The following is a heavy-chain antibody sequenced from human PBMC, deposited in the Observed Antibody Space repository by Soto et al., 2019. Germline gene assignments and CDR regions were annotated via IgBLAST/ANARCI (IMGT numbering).Heavy chain of an antibody. CDR2: IMPIFRGT. CDR1: GGAFSDYA. D-gene: IGHD3-22*01. V-gene: IGHV1-69*04. J-gene: IGHJ4*02. Sequence: SVKVSCKASGGAFSDYAFSWVRQAPGQGLEWLGRIMPIFRGTDYAQKFQGRVTITGDKFTSTAYMEMISLRSEDTAVYYCARGLIYDSSGYYFDYWGQGTLVTVSS. CDR3: ARGLIYDSSGYYFDY.